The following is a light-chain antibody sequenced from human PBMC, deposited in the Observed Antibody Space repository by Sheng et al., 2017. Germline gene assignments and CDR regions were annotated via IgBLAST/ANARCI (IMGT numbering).Light chain of an antibody. V-gene: IGLV2-14*03. J-gene: IGLJ2*01. CDR1: SSDVGGDFY. CDR2: DVT. Sequence: QSALTQPASVSESFGQSITISCTGTSSDVGGDFYVSWYQHHPGNAPKLLIYDVTERPSGVSNRFSGSKSANTASLTISGLQAEDEGDYYCSSYSTSNTVLFGGGTKLTVL. CDR3: SSYSTSNTVL.